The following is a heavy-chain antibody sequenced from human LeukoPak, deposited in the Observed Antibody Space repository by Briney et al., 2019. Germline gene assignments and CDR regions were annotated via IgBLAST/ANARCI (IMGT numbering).Heavy chain of an antibody. D-gene: IGHD5-12*01. V-gene: IGHV1-18*01. J-gene: IGHJ4*02. CDR2: ISAYNGNT. CDR3: ARAGIVATISPEFDY. Sequence: ASVKVSCKASGYTFTSYGISWVRQAPGQGLEWMGWISAYNGNTNYAQKLQGRVTMTTDTSTSTAYTELRSLRSDDTAVYYCARAGIVATISPEFDYWGQGTLVAVSS. CDR1: GYTFTSYG.